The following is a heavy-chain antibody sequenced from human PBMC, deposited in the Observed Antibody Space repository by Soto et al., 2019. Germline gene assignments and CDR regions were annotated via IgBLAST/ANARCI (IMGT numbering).Heavy chain of an antibody. CDR2: INAGNGNT. CDR3: AREEIAGYDFWSGYYPTYYFDY. D-gene: IGHD3-3*01. Sequence: GASVKVSCKASGYTFTSYAMHWVRQAPGQRLEWMGWINAGNGNTKYSQKFQGRVTITRDTSASTAYMELSSLRSEDTAVYYCAREEIAGYDFWSGYYPTYYFDYWGQETLVTVSS. V-gene: IGHV1-3*01. CDR1: GYTFTSYA. J-gene: IGHJ4*02.